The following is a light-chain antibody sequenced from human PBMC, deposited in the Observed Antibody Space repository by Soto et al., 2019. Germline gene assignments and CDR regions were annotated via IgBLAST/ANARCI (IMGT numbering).Light chain of an antibody. V-gene: IGLV1-47*02. CDR3: ASWDDRLGDVM. Sequence: QSVLTQPPSASGTPGQSVFISCSGSSSNIGGTNYAYWYQQLPGAAPKLLMHSNNLRPSGVPERISGSKSGTSASLAISGLRSEDEAVYYCASWDDRLGDVMFGGGTKVTVL. J-gene: IGLJ3*02. CDR2: SNN. CDR1: SSNIGGTNY.